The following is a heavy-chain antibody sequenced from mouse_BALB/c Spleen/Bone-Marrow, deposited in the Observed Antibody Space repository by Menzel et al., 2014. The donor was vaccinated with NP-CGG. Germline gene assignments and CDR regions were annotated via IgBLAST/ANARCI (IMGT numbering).Heavy chain of an antibody. Sequence: EVQLVESGGGLVQPGGSLKLSCAASGFTFSSYGMSWVRQTPDKRLELVATINSNGGSTYYPDSVKGRFTISRDNAKNTLYLQMSSLKSEDTAMYYCARNYYGSSDYWSQGTTLTVSS. V-gene: IGHV5-6-3*01. D-gene: IGHD1-1*01. CDR2: INSNGGST. J-gene: IGHJ2*01. CDR1: GFTFSSYG. CDR3: ARNYYGSSDY.